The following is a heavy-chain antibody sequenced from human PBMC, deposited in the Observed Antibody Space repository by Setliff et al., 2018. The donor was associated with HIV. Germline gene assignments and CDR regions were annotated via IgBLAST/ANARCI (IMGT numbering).Heavy chain of an antibody. D-gene: IGHD1-1*01. CDR2: INHSGTT. V-gene: IGHV4-34*01. J-gene: IGHJ5*02. CDR1: GESFNDYS. CDR3: ARGHNSHWTARHFDP. Sequence: SETLSLTCGVYGESFNDYSWTWIRQSPGTGLEWIGEINHSGTTTYNPSLKSRLSMSVVTSKNQFSLRLHSVTAADTGVYFCARGHNSHWTARHFDPWAREFWSPSPQ.